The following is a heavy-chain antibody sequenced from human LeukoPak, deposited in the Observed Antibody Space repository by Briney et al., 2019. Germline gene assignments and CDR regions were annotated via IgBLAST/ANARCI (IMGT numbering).Heavy chain of an antibody. Sequence: GGSLRLSCAASGFTFSSYGMHWVRQAPGKGLEWVAVISYDGSNKYYADSVKGRFTISRDNSKNTLYLQMNSLRAEDTAVYYCAKAIGQVVPAALDYWGQGTLVTVSS. D-gene: IGHD2-2*01. J-gene: IGHJ4*02. CDR1: GFTFSSYG. CDR2: ISYDGSNK. CDR3: AKAIGQVVPAALDY. V-gene: IGHV3-30*18.